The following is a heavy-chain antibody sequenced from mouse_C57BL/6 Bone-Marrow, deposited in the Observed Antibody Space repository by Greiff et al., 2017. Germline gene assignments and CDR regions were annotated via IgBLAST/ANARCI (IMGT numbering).Heavy chain of an antibody. CDR2: VWSGGST. CDR1: GFSLTSYG. D-gene: IGHD2-5*01. Sequence: VQLQESGPGLVQPSQSLSITCTVSGFSLTSYGVHWVRQSPGKGLEWLGVVWSGGSTDYNAAFISRLSISKDNSKSQVFFKMNSLQADDTAIYYCARRGTIVTFYAMDYWGQGTSVTVSS. V-gene: IGHV2-2*01. CDR3: ARRGTIVTFYAMDY. J-gene: IGHJ4*01.